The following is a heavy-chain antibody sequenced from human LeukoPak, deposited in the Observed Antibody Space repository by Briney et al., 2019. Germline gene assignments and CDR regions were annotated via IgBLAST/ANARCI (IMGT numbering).Heavy chain of an antibody. CDR3: ARQDCSSSSCYLGAFDI. Sequence: SETLSLTCSVSGGSISSSSYYWGWIRQPPGKGLEWIGSIYYSGSTYYKPSLKSRVTISVDTSKNQFSLKLSSVTAADTAVYYCARQDCSSSSCYLGAFDIWGQGTMVTVSS. V-gene: IGHV4-39*01. CDR2: IYYSGST. J-gene: IGHJ3*02. D-gene: IGHD2-2*01. CDR1: GGSISSSSYY.